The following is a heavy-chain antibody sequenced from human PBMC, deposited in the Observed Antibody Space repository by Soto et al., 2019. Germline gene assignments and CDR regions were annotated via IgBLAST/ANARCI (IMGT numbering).Heavy chain of an antibody. Sequence: PXESLKVSWKGSAYSCTNYGSDLVLQMPGKGLECMGIIYAADSDTRYSPSFQGQVIISADTSIRTAYPQWDSLKPSDTAMYYCAKFSGHYLAYGLDVWGQGTTVTVPS. CDR3: AKFSGHYLAYGLDV. CDR1: AYSCTNYG. V-gene: IGHV5-51*01. J-gene: IGHJ6*02. D-gene: IGHD6-19*01. CDR2: IYAADSDT.